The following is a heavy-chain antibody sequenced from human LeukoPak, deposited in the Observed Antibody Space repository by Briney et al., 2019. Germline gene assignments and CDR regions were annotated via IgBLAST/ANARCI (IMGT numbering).Heavy chain of an antibody. CDR1: GFTFSNAW. Sequence: PGGSLRLSCAASGFTFSNAWMSWVRQAPGKGLEWVGRIKSKTDGGTTDYAAPVKGRFTISRDDSKNTLYLQMNSLKTEDTAVYYCTTLPDGGSLLDVWGKGTTVTVSS. D-gene: IGHD1-26*01. CDR3: TTLPDGGSLLDV. J-gene: IGHJ6*04. V-gene: IGHV3-15*01. CDR2: IKSKTDGGTT.